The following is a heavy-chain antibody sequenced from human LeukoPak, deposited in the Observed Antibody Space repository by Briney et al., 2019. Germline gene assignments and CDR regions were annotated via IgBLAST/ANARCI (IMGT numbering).Heavy chain of an antibody. CDR2: IYYSGST. D-gene: IGHD5-24*01. J-gene: IGHJ4*02. CDR1: GGSISSGDYY. Sequence: SETLSLTCTVSGGSISSGDYYWGWIRQPPGKGVEWIGYIYYSGSTYYNPSLKSRVTISVDTSKNQFSLKLSSVTAADTAVYYCARGRDDRPVDYWGQGTLVTVSS. V-gene: IGHV4-30-4*08. CDR3: ARGRDDRPVDY.